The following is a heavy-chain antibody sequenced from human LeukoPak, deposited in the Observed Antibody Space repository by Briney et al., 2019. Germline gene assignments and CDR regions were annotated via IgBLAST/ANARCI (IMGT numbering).Heavy chain of an antibody. J-gene: IGHJ4*02. D-gene: IGHD3-10*01. CDR2: INPNSGGT. CDR1: GYTFTGYY. CDR3: AREDGSGRSSYFDY. V-gene: IGHV1-2*02. Sequence: GASVKLSCKASGYTFTGYYMHWVRQSPGQGLEWMGWINPNSGGTNYAKKFQGRVTMTRDTSISTAYMELSRVRSDDTAVYYCAREDGSGRSSYFDYWGQGTLVTVSP.